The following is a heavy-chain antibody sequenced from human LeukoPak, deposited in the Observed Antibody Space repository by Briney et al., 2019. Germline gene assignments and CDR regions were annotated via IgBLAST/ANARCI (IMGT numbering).Heavy chain of an antibody. Sequence: GGSLRLSCAASGFTFSSYGMHWVRQAPGKGLEWVSFIYSGGDTYYADSVKGRFTISRDNSKNTFHLQMNSLRAEDTAVYYCARRAGDYSHPYDYWGQGTLVTVSS. J-gene: IGHJ4*02. V-gene: IGHV3-53*01. CDR1: GFTFSSYG. CDR2: IYSGGDT. CDR3: ARRAGDYSHPYDY. D-gene: IGHD3-22*01.